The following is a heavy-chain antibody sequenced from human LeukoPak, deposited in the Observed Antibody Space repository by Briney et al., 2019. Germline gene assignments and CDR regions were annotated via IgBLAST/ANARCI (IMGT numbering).Heavy chain of an antibody. V-gene: IGHV3-9*01. CDR3: AKGTTAVAGVFDY. CDR1: GFTFDDYA. J-gene: IGHJ4*02. Sequence: PGRSLRLSCAASGFTFDDYAMHWVRQAPGKGLEWVSGISWNSGSIGYADSVKGRFTISRDNAKNSLYLQMNSLRAEDTALYYCAKGTTAVAGVFDYWGQGTLVTVSS. D-gene: IGHD6-19*01. CDR2: ISWNSGSI.